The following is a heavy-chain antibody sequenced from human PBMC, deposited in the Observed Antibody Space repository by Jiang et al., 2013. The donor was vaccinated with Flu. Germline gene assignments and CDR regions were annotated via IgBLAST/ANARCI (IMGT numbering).Heavy chain of an antibody. Sequence: PGLVKPSETLSLTCTVSGGSISGYYWSWIRQPPGRGLEWLGYIYSSGSTTYNPSLKSRVTMSVDTSKNQFSLKLSSVTAADTAVYYCARYFCSGGTCYHFDYWGQGTLVTVSS. V-gene: IGHV4-59*01. CDR2: IYSSGST. J-gene: IGHJ4*02. CDR1: GGSISGYY. CDR3: ARYFCSGGTCYHFDY. D-gene: IGHD2-15*01.